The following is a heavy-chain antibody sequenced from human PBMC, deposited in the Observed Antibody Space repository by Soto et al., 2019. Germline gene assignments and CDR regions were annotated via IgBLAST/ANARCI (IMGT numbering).Heavy chain of an antibody. Sequence: PGGSLRLSCAASGFTFSSYAMSWVRQAPGKGLEWVSAISGSGGSTYYADSVKGRFTISRDNSKNTLYLQMNSLRAEDTAVYYCAKEATLGYCSSTSCRIFDYWGQGTLVTVSS. V-gene: IGHV3-23*01. CDR3: AKEATLGYCSSTSCRIFDY. CDR2: ISGSGGST. CDR1: GFTFSSYA. D-gene: IGHD2-2*01. J-gene: IGHJ4*02.